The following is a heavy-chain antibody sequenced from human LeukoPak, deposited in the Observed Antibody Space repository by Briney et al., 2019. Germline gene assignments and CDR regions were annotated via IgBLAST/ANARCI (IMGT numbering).Heavy chain of an antibody. J-gene: IGHJ5*02. CDR1: GGSISSGGYY. CDR3: ARVSDEYCSSTSCSGNWFDP. D-gene: IGHD2-2*01. Sequence: SETLSLTCTVSGGSISSGGYYWSWIRQHPGKGLEWIGYIYYSGSTYYNPSLKSRVTISVDTSKNQFSLKLSSVTAAGTAVYYCARVSDEYCSSTSCSGNWFDPWGQGTLVTVSS. CDR2: IYYSGST. V-gene: IGHV4-31*03.